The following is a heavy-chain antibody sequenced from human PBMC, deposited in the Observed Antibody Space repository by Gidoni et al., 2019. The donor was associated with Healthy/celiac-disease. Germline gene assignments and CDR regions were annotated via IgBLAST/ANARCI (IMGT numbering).Heavy chain of an antibody. D-gene: IGHD1-7*01. J-gene: IGHJ3*02. CDR2: ISYDGSNK. CDR1: GFTFSSYA. Sequence: QVQLVESGGGVVQPGRSLRLSCAASGFTFSSYAMHWVRQAPGKGLEWVAVISYDGSNKYYADSVKGRFTISRDNSKNTLYLQMNSLRAEDTAVYYCARGTWNYRFAFDIWGQGTMVTVSS. V-gene: IGHV3-30-3*01. CDR3: ARGTWNYRFAFDI.